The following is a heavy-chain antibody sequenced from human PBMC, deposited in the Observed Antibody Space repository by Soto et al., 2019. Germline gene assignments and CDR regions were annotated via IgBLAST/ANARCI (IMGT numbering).Heavy chain of an antibody. V-gene: IGHV3-21*01. CDR3: ASRRSDY. J-gene: IGHJ4*02. CDR1: GFTFSSYS. Sequence: EVQLVESGGGLVKPGGSLRLSCAASGFTFSSYSMNWVCRAPGKGLEWVSSISSSSSYIYYADSVKGRFTISRDNAKNSLYLQMNSLRAEDTAVYYCASRRSDYWGQGTLVTVSS. CDR2: ISSSSSYI.